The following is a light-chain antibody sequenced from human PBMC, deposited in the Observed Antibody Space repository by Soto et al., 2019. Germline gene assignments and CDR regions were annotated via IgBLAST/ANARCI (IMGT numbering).Light chain of an antibody. CDR3: QSYDSSLSGSRV. CDR1: SSNIGAGYD. J-gene: IGLJ1*01. V-gene: IGLV1-40*01. Sequence: QSVLTQPPSVSGAPGQRVTLSCTGSSSNIGAGYDVHWYQQLPGTAPKLPIYGNSNRPSGVPDRFSGSQSGTSASLAITGLQAEDEADYYCQSYDSSLSGSRVFGTGTKVTVL. CDR2: GNS.